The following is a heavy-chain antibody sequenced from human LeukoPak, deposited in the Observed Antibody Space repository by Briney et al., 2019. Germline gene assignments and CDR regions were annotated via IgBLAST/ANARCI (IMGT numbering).Heavy chain of an antibody. CDR2: INHSGST. CDR3: ARPYGRLRFDP. J-gene: IGHJ5*02. V-gene: IGHV4-34*01. Sequence: SETLSLTCAVYGGSFSGYYWSWIRQPRGKGLEWIGEINHSGSTNYNPSLKSRVTISVDTSKNQFSLKLSSVTAADTAVYYCARPYGRLRFDPWGQGTLVTVSS. CDR1: GGSFSGYY. D-gene: IGHD5-12*01.